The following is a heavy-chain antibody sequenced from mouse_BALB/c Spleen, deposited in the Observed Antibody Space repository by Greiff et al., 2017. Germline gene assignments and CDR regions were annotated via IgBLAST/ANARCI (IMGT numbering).Heavy chain of an antibody. CDR3: TRSYYRQYYYAMDY. CDR2: INPSNGGT. CDR1: GYTFTSYY. Sequence: VQLKESGAELVKPGASVKLSCKASGYTFTSYYMYWVKQRPGQGLEWIGEINPSNGGTNFNEKFKSKATLTVDKSSSTAYMQLSSLTSEDSAVYYCTRSYYRQYYYAMDYWGQGTSVTVSS. J-gene: IGHJ4*01. V-gene: IGHV1S81*02. D-gene: IGHD2-14*01.